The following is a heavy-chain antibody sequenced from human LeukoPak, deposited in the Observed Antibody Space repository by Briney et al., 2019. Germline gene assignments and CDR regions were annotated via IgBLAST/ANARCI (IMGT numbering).Heavy chain of an antibody. CDR3: ARLGAVSDAFDI. V-gene: IGHV4-61*08. J-gene: IGHJ3*02. Sequence: SETLSLTCTVSGGSISSGGYYWSWIRQHPGKGLEWIGYIYYSGSTNYNPSLKSRVTISVDTSKKQFSLKVTPVTAADTAVYYCARLGAVSDAFDIWGQGTMVTVSS. CDR2: IYYSGST. D-gene: IGHD3-16*01. CDR1: GGSISSGGYY.